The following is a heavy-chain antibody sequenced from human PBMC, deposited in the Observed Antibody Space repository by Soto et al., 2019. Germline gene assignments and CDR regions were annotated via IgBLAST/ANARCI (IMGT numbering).Heavy chain of an antibody. V-gene: IGHV1-69*01. CDR2: IIPIFGTA. D-gene: IGHD2-2*01. CDR1: GGTFSSYA. CDR3: ARWTDIVVVPAATYAFDI. J-gene: IGHJ3*02. Sequence: QVQLVQSGAEVKKPGSSVKVSCKASGGTFSSYAISWVRQAPGQGLEWMGGIIPIFGTANYAQKFQGRVTITADESTSTAYMELSSLRSEDTAVYYCARWTDIVVVPAATYAFDIWGQGTMVPVSS.